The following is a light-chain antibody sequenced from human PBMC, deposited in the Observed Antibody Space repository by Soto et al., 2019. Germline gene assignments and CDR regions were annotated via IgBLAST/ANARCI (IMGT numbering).Light chain of an antibody. CDR1: SSDIGGYNY. V-gene: IGLV2-14*03. CDR3: RSSRCRSILDYV. J-gene: IGLJ1*01. CDR2: GVT. Sequence: QSVLTQPASVSGSPGQSITISCTGTSSDIGGYNYVSWYQQHPGKAPKLMIYGVTNRPSGVSNRFSGSKSGNTASLTISGHQAEVGSDYYCRSSRCRSILDYVCGT.